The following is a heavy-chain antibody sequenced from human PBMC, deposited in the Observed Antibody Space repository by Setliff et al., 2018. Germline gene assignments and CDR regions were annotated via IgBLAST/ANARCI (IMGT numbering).Heavy chain of an antibody. V-gene: IGHV1-46*03. CDR1: GYTFIYYY. CDR2: INPSGGGT. Sequence: GASVKVSCKASGYTFIYYYIHWVPQAPGQGLEWMGLINPSGGGTIYARKFQGRVTMARETSTSTVYMELSGLRSEDTAVYYCTRVYLAGSGWDKANALDIWGQGTMVTVSS. CDR3: TRVYLAGSGWDKANALDI. J-gene: IGHJ3*02. D-gene: IGHD6-19*01.